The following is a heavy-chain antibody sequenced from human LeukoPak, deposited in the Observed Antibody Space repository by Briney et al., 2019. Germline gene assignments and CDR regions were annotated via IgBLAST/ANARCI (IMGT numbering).Heavy chain of an antibody. J-gene: IGHJ4*02. Sequence: ASVKVSCKASGYTFTCFYIHWVRQAPGQGLEWMGLINPSAGSTSYAQKFQDRVTVTRDTSTSTVYMELSSLRSEDMAVYYCARDLRTTVVTPDFYFDFWGQGALVSVSS. D-gene: IGHD4-23*01. CDR2: INPSAGST. V-gene: IGHV1-46*01. CDR1: GYTFTCFY. CDR3: ARDLRTTVVTPDFYFDF.